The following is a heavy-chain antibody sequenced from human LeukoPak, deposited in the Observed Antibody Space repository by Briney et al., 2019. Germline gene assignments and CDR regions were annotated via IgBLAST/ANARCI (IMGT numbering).Heavy chain of an antibody. CDR1: GYSFTTYW. CDR3: ARSADYYDTSGTS. V-gene: IGHV5-10-1*01. Sequence: GESLQISCEASGYSFTTYWISWVRQMPGKGLEWMGRIDPSDSYTNYSPSFQGHVTISVDKSINTAYLQWSSLKASDTAMYYCARSADYYDTSGTSWGQGTLVIVSS. CDR2: IDPSDSYT. J-gene: IGHJ4*02. D-gene: IGHD3-22*01.